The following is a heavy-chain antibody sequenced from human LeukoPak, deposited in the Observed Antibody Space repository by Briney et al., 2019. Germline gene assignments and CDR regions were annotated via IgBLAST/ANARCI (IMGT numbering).Heavy chain of an antibody. J-gene: IGHJ4*02. CDR2: INQDGSEK. Sequence: PGGSLRLSCAASGFTFSSYSMSWVRQAPGKGLEWVANINQDGSEKYYVDSVKGRFTISRDKAKKSLYLQMNSLRDEDTAVYYCARDRDSGDYTAAPGDYWGQGTLVTVSS. V-gene: IGHV3-7*01. CDR1: GFTFSSYS. CDR3: ARDRDSGDYTAAPGDY. D-gene: IGHD4-17*01.